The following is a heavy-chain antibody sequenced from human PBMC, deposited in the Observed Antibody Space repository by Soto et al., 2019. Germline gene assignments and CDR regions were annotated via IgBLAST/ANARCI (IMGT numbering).Heavy chain of an antibody. CDR1: GYTFTSYW. J-gene: IGHJ4*02. CDR2: IYPSNSET. Sequence: RGESLKISCKASGYTFTSYWIGWVRQMPGKGLEWMGIIYPSNSETRFSPSFQGQVTLSADKSIFTAYLQWSSLKASDTAIYYCARQACHYDTYSFGYWGQGTLVTVSS. CDR3: ARQACHYDTYSFGY. D-gene: IGHD3-22*01. V-gene: IGHV5-51*01.